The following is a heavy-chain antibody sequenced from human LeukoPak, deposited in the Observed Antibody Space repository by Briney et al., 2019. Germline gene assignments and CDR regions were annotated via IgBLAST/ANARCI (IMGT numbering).Heavy chain of an antibody. J-gene: IGHJ3*02. D-gene: IGHD3-9*01. CDR2: IYHSGST. V-gene: IGHV4-30-2*01. Sequence: SETLSLTCAVSGGSISSGGYSWSWIRQPPGKGLEWIGYIYHSGSTYYDPSLKSRVTISVDRSKNQFSLKLSSVTAADTAVYYCARGARDYYDILTGHDAFDIWGQGTMVTVSS. CDR1: GGSISSGGYS. CDR3: ARGARDYYDILTGHDAFDI.